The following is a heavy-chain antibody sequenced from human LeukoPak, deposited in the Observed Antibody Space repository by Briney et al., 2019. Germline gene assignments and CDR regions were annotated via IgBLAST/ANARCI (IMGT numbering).Heavy chain of an antibody. CDR1: GFTFSSYS. J-gene: IGHJ4*02. D-gene: IGHD5-18*01. V-gene: IGHV3-21*01. CDR2: ISSSSSYI. Sequence: GGSLRLPCAASGFTFSSYSMNWVRQAPGKGLEWVSSISSSSSYIYYADSVKGRFTISRDNAKNSLYLQMNSLSAEDTAVYYCARDLRSGDTAMVNGYWGQGTLVTVSS. CDR3: ARDLRSGDTAMVNGY.